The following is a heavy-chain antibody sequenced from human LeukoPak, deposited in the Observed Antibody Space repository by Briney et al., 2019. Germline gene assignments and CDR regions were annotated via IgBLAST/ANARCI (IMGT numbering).Heavy chain of an antibody. V-gene: IGHV4-34*01. J-gene: IGHJ6*02. D-gene: IGHD3-22*01. CDR2: INHSGST. CDR3: AGAETYYYDSSGYYPSAGMDV. Sequence: SETLSLTCAVYGGSFSGYCWSWIRQPPGKGLEWIGEINHSGSTNYNPSLKSRVTISVGTSKNQFSLELSSVTAADTAVYYCAGAETYYYDSSGYYPSAGMDVWGQGTTVTVSS. CDR1: GGSFSGYC.